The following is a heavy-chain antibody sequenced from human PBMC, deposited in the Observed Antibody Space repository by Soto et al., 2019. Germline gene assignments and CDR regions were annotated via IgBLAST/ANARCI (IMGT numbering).Heavy chain of an antibody. CDR1: GFTFRDYA. CDR2: IWYDGSNK. CDR3: GRDRGKALHWFGP. Sequence: QVQLVESGGGAVQPGRSLRLSCAASGFTFRDYAMHWVRQAPGKGLEWVALIWYDGSNKYYADSVKGRFTISRDNSKNTLYLQMDSLRDEDTALYYCGRDRGKALHWFGPWGQGTLVTVSS. V-gene: IGHV3-33*01. J-gene: IGHJ5*02.